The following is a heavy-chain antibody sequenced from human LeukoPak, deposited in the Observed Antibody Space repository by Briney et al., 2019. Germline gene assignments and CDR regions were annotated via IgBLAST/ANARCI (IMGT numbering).Heavy chain of an antibody. CDR1: GYTFTSYY. D-gene: IGHD3-10*01. CDR3: ARDRGEGYYFDY. CDR2: INPSGGST. Sequence: ASVKVSCKASGYTFTSYYMHWVGQAPGQGLEWMGGINPSGGSTSYAQKFQGRLTMTRDTSTSTVYMELSSLRSEDTAVYYCARDRGEGYYFDYWGQGTLVTVSS. J-gene: IGHJ4*02. V-gene: IGHV1-46*01.